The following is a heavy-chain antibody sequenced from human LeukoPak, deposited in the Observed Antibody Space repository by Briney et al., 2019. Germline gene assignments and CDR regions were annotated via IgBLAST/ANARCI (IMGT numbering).Heavy chain of an antibody. CDR1: GGSFSDYN. V-gene: IGHV4-34*01. CDR3: ARKTFRGFDY. D-gene: IGHD3-16*01. J-gene: IGHJ4*02. CDR2: INHSGST. Sequence: SETLSLTCAVYGGSFSDYNWNWVRQPPGKGLEWIGEINHSGSTNYNPSLKSRVTISVDTSKNQFSLKLSSVTAADTAVYYCARKTFRGFDYWGQGTLVTVSS.